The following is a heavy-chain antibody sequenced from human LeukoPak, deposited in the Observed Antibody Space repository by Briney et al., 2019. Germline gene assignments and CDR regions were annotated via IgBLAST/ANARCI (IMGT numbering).Heavy chain of an antibody. V-gene: IGHV4-34*01. CDR3: ARDVVVVPAAIHYGMDV. Sequence: SETLSLTCAVYGGSFSDYFWGWTRQPPGKGLEWIGEINHSGRTYYNPSLKSRVTISVDTSKNQFSLNLSSVTAADAAVYYCARDVVVVPAAIHYGMDVWGQGTTVTVSS. J-gene: IGHJ6*02. D-gene: IGHD2-2*01. CDR1: GGSFSDYF. CDR2: INHSGRT.